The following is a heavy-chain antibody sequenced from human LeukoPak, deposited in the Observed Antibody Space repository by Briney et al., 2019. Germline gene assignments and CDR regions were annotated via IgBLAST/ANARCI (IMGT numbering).Heavy chain of an antibody. CDR3: ARVSSSGYIDS. V-gene: IGHV3-33*01. D-gene: IGHD3-22*01. CDR2: IWYDGSNK. Sequence: GRSLRLSCAASGFIFSSYGMQWVRQAPGKRPEWVAAIWYDGSNKYYADSVKGRLIISRDNSKNTLSPQMNSLRAEDAAMYYCARVSSSGYIDSWGQGTLVTVSS. CDR1: GFIFSSYG. J-gene: IGHJ4*02.